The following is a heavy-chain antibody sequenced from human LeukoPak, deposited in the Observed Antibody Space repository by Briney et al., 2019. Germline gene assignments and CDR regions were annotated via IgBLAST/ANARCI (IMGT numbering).Heavy chain of an antibody. CDR2: IIPIFGTA. CDR3: ARDHITMVRGVITRYNWFDP. V-gene: IGHV1-69*13. Sequence: ASVKVSCKASGGTFSSYAISWVRQAPGQGLEWMGGIIPIFGTANYAQKFQGRVTITADESTSTAYMELSSLRSEDTAVYYCARDHITMVRGVITRYNWFDPWGQGTLVTVSS. J-gene: IGHJ5*02. CDR1: GGTFSSYA. D-gene: IGHD3-10*01.